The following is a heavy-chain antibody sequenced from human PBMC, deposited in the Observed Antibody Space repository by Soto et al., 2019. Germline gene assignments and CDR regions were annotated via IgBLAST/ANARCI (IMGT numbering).Heavy chain of an antibody. CDR1: GFTFDDYA. V-gene: IGHV3-9*01. Sequence: LRLSCAASGFTFDDYAMHWVRQAPGKGLEWVSGISWSSGSIGYADSVKGRFTISRDNAKNSLYLQMNSLRAEDTALYYCAKDILPIKYYDFWSGSKFAEYLKHCGQGTLVTV. CDR3: AKDILPIKYYDFWSGSKFAEYLKH. J-gene: IGHJ1*01. D-gene: IGHD3-3*01. CDR2: ISWSSGSI.